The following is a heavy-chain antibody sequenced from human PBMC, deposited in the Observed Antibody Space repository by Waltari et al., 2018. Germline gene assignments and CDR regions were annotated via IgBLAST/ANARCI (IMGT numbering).Heavy chain of an antibody. J-gene: IGHJ4*02. CDR3: ARVGYSSSWYYFDY. CDR2: INHSGST. Sequence: QVQLQQWAAGLLKPSETLSLTCPVFGGSFGGYYWSWIRQPPGKGLEWIGEINHSGSTNYNPSLKSRVTISVDTSKNQFSLKLSSVTAADTAVYYCARVGYSSSWYYFDYWGQGTLVTVSS. D-gene: IGHD6-13*01. CDR1: GGSFGGYY. V-gene: IGHV4-34*01.